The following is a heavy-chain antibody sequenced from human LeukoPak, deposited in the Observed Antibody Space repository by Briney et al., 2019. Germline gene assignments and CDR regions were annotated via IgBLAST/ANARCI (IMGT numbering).Heavy chain of an antibody. CDR3: AIYSIAEYYYYYYMDV. J-gene: IGHJ6*03. CDR1: GFTFSSYG. D-gene: IGHD4-11*01. CDR2: IRYDGSNK. V-gene: IGHV3-30*02. Sequence: PGGSLRLSCAASGFTFSSYGMHWVRQAPGKGLEWVAFIRYDGSNKYYADSVKGRFTISRDNSKNTLYLQMNSLRAEDTAVYYCAIYSIAEYYYYYYMDVWGKGTTVTVSS.